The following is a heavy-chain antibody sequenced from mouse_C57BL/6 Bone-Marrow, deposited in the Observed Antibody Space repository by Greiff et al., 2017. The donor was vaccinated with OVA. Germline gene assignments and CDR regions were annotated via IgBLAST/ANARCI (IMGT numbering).Heavy chain of an antibody. CDR3: TRGSTTVSDY. V-gene: IGHV1-15*01. CDR2: IDPETGGT. Sequence: VQLQESGAELVRPGASVTLSCKASGYTFTDYEMHWVKQTPVNGLEWIGAIDPETGGTAYNQKFKGKAILTADKSSSTAYMELRSLTSEDSAVYYCTRGSTTVSDYWGQGTTLTVSS. CDR1: GYTFTDYE. D-gene: IGHD1-1*01. J-gene: IGHJ2*01.